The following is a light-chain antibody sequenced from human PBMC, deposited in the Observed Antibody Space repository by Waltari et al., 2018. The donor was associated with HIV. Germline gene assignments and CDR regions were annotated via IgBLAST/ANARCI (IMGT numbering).Light chain of an antibody. CDR3: QQYNNWPWT. Sequence: EIVMTQSPATLTFSPVERPTLCCRSSQSDTNNLAWYQQKPGQAARVLFYGASTRVTGIPARFSGSGSETEFTLTISSLQCEDFAVYYGQQYNNWPWTFGQGTKGEIE. V-gene: IGKV3-15*01. CDR1: QSDTNN. J-gene: IGKJ1*01. CDR2: GAS.